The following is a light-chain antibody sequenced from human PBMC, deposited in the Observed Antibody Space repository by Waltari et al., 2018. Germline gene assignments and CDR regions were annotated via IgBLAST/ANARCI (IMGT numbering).Light chain of an antibody. CDR1: QGPRDW. Sequence: DIQIAQTPSHLSASVGDRFTIPCRASQGPRDWLARYQQKPRKAPKLLIYKECTLESGVPSRVCGSGSGTEFTRTISSLQPDDFATYFCQQYNSYSLLTFGGGTMVEIK. V-gene: IGKV1-5*03. J-gene: IGKJ4*01. CDR2: KEC. CDR3: QQYNSYSLLT.